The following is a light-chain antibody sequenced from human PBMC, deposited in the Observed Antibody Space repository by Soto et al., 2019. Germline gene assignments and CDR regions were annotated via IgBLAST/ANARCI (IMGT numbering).Light chain of an antibody. Sequence: IVLTQSPGTLSLSPGERATLSCRASQSVTSGYLAWYQQQPNQAHRLLIYGASDRATDIPDRFSGGGPGPDFTATISRPEPEDFAEYYSQNYRRSPPASTFGQGTRLEIK. V-gene: IGKV3-20*01. CDR3: QNYRRSPPAST. CDR2: GAS. J-gene: IGKJ5*01. CDR1: QSVTSGY.